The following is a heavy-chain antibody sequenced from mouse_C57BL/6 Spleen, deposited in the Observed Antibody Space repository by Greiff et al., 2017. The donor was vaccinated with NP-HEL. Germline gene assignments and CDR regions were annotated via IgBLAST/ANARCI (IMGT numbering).Heavy chain of an antibody. J-gene: IGHJ2*01. V-gene: IGHV1-55*01. Sequence: VKLQQPGAELVKPGASVKMSCKASGYTFTSYWITWVKQRPGQGLEWIGDIYPGSGSTNYNEKFKSKATLTVDTSSSTAYMQLSSLTSEDSAVYYCARGDYGSSYVDYWGQGTTLTVSS. D-gene: IGHD1-1*01. CDR3: ARGDYGSSYVDY. CDR1: GYTFTSYW. CDR2: IYPGSGST.